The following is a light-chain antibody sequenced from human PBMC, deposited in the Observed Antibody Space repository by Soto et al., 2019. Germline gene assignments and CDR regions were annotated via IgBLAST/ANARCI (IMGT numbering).Light chain of an antibody. Sequence: VLTQPPSVSGAPGQRVTISCTGSSSNIGAGYEVHWYQQIPGTAPKLLIYGNTNRPSGVPDRFSASKSGTSASLAITGLQAEDEADYYCQSYESSLSGWIFGGGTKLTVL. V-gene: IGLV1-40*01. CDR3: QSYESSLSGWI. CDR1: SSNIGAGYE. CDR2: GNT. J-gene: IGLJ2*01.